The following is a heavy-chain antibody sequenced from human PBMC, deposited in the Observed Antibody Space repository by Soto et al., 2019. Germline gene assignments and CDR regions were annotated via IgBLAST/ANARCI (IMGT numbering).Heavy chain of an antibody. CDR3: ARAPLADDYSNYGVGALDI. Sequence: PGESLKISCKGSGYSFTSYWIGWVRQMPGKGLEWMGIIYPGDSDTRYSPSFQGQVTISADKSISTAYLQWSSLKASDTAMYYCARAPLADDYSNYGVGALDIWGQGTMVTVSS. D-gene: IGHD4-4*01. CDR2: IYPGDSDT. CDR1: GYSFTSYW. J-gene: IGHJ3*02. V-gene: IGHV5-51*01.